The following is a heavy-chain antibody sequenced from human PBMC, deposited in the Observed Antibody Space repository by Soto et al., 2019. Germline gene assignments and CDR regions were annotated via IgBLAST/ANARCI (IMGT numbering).Heavy chain of an antibody. J-gene: IGHJ4*02. D-gene: IGHD5-18*01. V-gene: IGHV3-21*01. CDR1: GFTFSSYS. CDR3: ARDLEGYSYGYSDY. CDR2: ISSSSSYI. Sequence: EVQLVESGGGLVKPGGSLRLSCAASGFTFSSYSMNWVRQAPAKGLEWVSSISSSSSYIYYADSVKGRFTISRDNAKNSLYLQMNSLRAEDTAVYYCARDLEGYSYGYSDYWGQGTLVTVSS.